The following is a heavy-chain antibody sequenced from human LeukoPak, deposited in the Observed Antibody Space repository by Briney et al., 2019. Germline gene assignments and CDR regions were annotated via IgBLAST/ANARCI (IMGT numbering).Heavy chain of an antibody. CDR1: GFTFSSYS. J-gene: IGHJ4*02. V-gene: IGHV3-21*01. CDR3: ARHVASGSYPYYFDY. CDR2: ISSSSSYI. Sequence: PGGSLRLSCAASGFTFSSYSMNWVRQAPGKGLEWVSSISSSSSYIYYADSVKGRFTISRDNAKNSLYLQMNSLRAEDTAVYYCARHVASGSYPYYFDYWGQGTLVTVSS. D-gene: IGHD1-26*01.